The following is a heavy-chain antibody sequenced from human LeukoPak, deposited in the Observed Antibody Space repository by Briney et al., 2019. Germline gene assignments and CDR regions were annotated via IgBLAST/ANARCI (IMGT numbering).Heavy chain of an antibody. J-gene: IGHJ4*02. V-gene: IGHV1-18*01. CDR1: GYTFTSYG. CDR2: ISAYNGNT. Sequence: ASVKVSCKASGYTFTSYGISWVRQAPGQGLEWMGWISAYNGNTNYAQKFQGRATMTTDTSTSTAYMELRSLRSDDTAVYYCARGPGYCSSTSCYSPYYFDYWGQGTLVTVSS. D-gene: IGHD2-2*02. CDR3: ARGPGYCSSTSCYSPYYFDY.